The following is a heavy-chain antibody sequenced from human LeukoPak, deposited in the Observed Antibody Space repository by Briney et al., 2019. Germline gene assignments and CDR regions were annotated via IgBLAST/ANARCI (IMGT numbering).Heavy chain of an antibody. V-gene: IGHV1-2*02. CDR2: INPNSGDT. CDR1: GYTFTDYY. J-gene: IGHJ5*02. CDR3: ARGDYYGSPKVVAA. D-gene: IGHD3-10*01. Sequence: HRASVKVSCKASGYTFTDYYINWVRQAPGQGLGWIGWINPNSGDTNYAQKFRDRVTMTRDTSISTAYIELNFLRSDDTAVFYCARGDYYGSPKVVAAWGQGTLVTVSS.